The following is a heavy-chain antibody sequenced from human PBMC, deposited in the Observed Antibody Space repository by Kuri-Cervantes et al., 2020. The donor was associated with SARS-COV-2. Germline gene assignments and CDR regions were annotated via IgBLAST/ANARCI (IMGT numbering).Heavy chain of an antibody. CDR2: ITSKAYGGTT. V-gene: IGHV3-49*03. CDR3: SLTAIRFRSKTMFDY. CDR1: GFTFGDYA. J-gene: IGHJ4*02. Sequence: QTLSLTCAASGFTFGDYAMSWFRQAPGKGLEWVGFITSKAYGGTTEYAASVKGRFTISRDDSKSIAYLQMNSLKTEDTAVYYCSLTAIRFRSKTMFDYWGQGTLVTVSS. D-gene: IGHD2-21*02.